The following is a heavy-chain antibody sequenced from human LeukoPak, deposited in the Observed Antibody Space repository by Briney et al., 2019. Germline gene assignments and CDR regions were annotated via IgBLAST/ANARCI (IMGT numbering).Heavy chain of an antibody. Sequence: GGSLRLSCAASGFNFSSYRMNLVRQAPGKGLEWVSYITSSSSNIYYADSVKGRFTISRDNAKNSLYLQMNSLRAEDTAVYYCAISGYTSSWYAYYFDFWGQGTLVTVSS. V-gene: IGHV3-48*04. CDR3: AISGYTSSWYAYYFDF. D-gene: IGHD6-13*01. CDR1: GFNFSSYR. CDR2: ITSSSSNI. J-gene: IGHJ4*02.